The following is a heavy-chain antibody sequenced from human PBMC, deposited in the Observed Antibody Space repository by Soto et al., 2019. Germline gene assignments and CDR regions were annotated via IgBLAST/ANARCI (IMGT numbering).Heavy chain of an antibody. CDR2: ISGSGGST. CDR1: GFTFSSYA. J-gene: IGHJ4*02. Sequence: EVQLLESGGGLVQPGGSLRLSCAASGFTFSSYAMSWFRQAPGKGLEWFSAISGSGGSTYYADSVKGRFTISRDNSKNTLYLQMNSLRAEDTAVYYCANRANYIEDSTNYWGQGTLVTVYS. V-gene: IGHV3-23*01. CDR3: ANRANYIEDSTNY. D-gene: IGHD5-12*01.